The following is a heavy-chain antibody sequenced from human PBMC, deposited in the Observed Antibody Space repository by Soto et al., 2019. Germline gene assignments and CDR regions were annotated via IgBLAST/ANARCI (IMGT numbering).Heavy chain of an antibody. J-gene: IGHJ5*02. CDR3: ARQGSGSNWLDP. CDR2: INPNSGGT. CDR1: GYSFTVYY. Sequence: ASVKGSFKGFGYSFTVYYRHWVRQAHGQGLEWMGWINPNSGGTNYAQKFQGRVTMTRDTSIRTAYMELSRLRSDDTAVYYCARQGSGSNWLDPWGQGTLVTV. V-gene: IGHV1-2*02. D-gene: IGHD3-10*01.